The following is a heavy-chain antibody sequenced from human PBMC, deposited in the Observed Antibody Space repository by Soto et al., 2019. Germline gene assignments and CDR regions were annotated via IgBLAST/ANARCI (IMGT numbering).Heavy chain of an antibody. V-gene: IGHV1-3*01. J-gene: IGHJ3*02. CDR2: INAGNGNT. CDR1: GYTFTSYA. Sequence: EASVKVSCKASGYTFTSYAMHWVRQAPGQRLEWMGWINAGNGNTKYSQKFQGRVTITRDTSASTAYMELSSLRSEDTAVYYCAESAAAPTSDAFDIWGQGTMVTVSS. D-gene: IGHD6-13*01. CDR3: AESAAAPTSDAFDI.